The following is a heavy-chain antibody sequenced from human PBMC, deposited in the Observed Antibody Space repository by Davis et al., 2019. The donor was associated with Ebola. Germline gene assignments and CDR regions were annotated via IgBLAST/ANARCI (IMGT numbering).Heavy chain of an antibody. CDR3: ARGDIVLMVYAIPDY. J-gene: IGHJ4*02. V-gene: IGHV4-30-4*07. CDR1: GGFISSGGYS. Sequence: MPSETLSLTCAVSGGFISSGGYSWSWIRQPPGKGLEWIGYYYYTGSTYYNPSLKSRVTISIDTSKNQFSLKLSSVTAADTAVYYCARGDIVLMVYAIPDYWGQGTLVTVSS. D-gene: IGHD2-8*01. CDR2: YYYTGST.